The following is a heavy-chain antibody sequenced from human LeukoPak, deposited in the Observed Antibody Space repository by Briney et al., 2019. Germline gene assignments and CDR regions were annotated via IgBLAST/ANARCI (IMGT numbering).Heavy chain of an antibody. CDR1: GFTFSSYA. V-gene: IGHV3-30*01. CDR3: ARTGREQLARFDY. Sequence: GGSLRLSCAAPGFTFSSYAMHWVRQAPGKGLEWAAVISYDGSNKYYADSVKGRFTISRDNSKNTLYLQMNSLRAEDTAVYYCARTGREQLARFDYWGQGTLVTVSS. CDR2: ISYDGSNK. J-gene: IGHJ4*02. D-gene: IGHD6-13*01.